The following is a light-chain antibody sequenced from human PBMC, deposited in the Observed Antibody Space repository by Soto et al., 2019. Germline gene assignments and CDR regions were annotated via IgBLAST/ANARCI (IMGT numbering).Light chain of an antibody. CDR1: QGISSY. CDR3: QQYYSYPRT. J-gene: IGKJ2*01. V-gene: IGKV1-8*01. CDR2: PAS. Sequence: AIRMTQSPSSFSASTGDRVTITCRASQGISSYLAWYQQKPGKAPKLLIYPASTSQSGVPSRLSGSGSGTDFTLTISCLQSEDFSTYYCQQYYSYPRTFGQGTKLEIK.